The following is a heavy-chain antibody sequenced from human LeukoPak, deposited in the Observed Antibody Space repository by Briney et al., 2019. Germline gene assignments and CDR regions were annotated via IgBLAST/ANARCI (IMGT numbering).Heavy chain of an antibody. Sequence: ASVKVSCKVSGYTLTELSMHWVRQAPGKGLEWMGGFDPEDGETIYAQKFQGRVTMTEDTSTNTAYMELSSLRSEDTAVYYCAADYGGNSASAFDIWGQGTMVTVAS. J-gene: IGHJ3*02. CDR3: AADYGGNSASAFDI. V-gene: IGHV1-24*01. D-gene: IGHD4-23*01. CDR2: FDPEDGET. CDR1: GYTLTELS.